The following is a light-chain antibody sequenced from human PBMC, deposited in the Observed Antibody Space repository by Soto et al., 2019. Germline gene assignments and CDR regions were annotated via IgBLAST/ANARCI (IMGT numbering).Light chain of an antibody. V-gene: IGKV3-11*01. Sequence: TQSPSTLSASVGDRVIITCRASQSISNWLAWYQHRPGQAPRLLIYQTSIRAAGIPARFSASGTGTDFTLTISDVQPEDFAVYYCHQRQSWPRTFGQGTKVDIK. CDR2: QTS. CDR3: HQRQSWPRT. CDR1: QSISNW. J-gene: IGKJ1*01.